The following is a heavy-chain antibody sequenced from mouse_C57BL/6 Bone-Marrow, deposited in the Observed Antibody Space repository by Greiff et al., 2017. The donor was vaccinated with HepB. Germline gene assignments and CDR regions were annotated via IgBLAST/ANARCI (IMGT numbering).Heavy chain of an antibody. D-gene: IGHD1-1*01. CDR2: IYPRSGNT. CDR1: GYTFTSYG. Sequence: LVESGAELARPGASVKLSCKASGYTFTSYGISWVKQRTGQGLEWIGEIYPRSGNTYYNEKFKGKATLTADKSSSTAYMELRSLTSEDSAVYFCARPGDYGSFAYWGQGTLVTVSA. CDR3: ARPGDYGSFAY. J-gene: IGHJ3*01. V-gene: IGHV1-81*01.